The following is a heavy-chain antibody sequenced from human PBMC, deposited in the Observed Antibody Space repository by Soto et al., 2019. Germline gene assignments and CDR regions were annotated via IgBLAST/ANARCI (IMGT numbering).Heavy chain of an antibody. CDR3: AKGSYGSGTDYFYGMDV. Sequence: GGSLRLSCAASGFSFSSYAMSWVRQAPGKGLEWVSCMSAGGGSTFHADSVKGRFTISRDNSKNTLYLQMNSLRAEDTAVYYCAKGSYGSGTDYFYGMDVRGQGTTVTVSS. J-gene: IGHJ6*02. D-gene: IGHD3-10*01. CDR1: GFSFSSYA. V-gene: IGHV3-23*01. CDR2: MSAGGGST.